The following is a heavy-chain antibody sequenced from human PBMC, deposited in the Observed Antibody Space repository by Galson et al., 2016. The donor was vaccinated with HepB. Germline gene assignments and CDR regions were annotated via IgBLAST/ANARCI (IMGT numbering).Heavy chain of an antibody. V-gene: IGHV3-30*19. D-gene: IGHD6-19*01. CDR1: RFAFSTYG. CDR2: ISSDGSKE. J-gene: IGHJ4*02. Sequence: SLRLSCAASRFAFSTYGMHWVRQAPGKGLEWVAVISSDGSKEYYADSVKGRFTISRDNSRNTLYLQMNSLRAEDAAVYYCAKDNAAWLVDYWGQGSLVTVSS. CDR3: AKDNAAWLVDY.